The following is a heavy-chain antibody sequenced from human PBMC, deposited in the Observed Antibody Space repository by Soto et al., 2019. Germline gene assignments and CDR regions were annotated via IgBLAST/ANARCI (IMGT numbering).Heavy chain of an antibody. CDR3: ARDLYYDFWSGYSDGGMDV. J-gene: IGHJ6*02. D-gene: IGHD3-3*01. CDR1: GFTFSSYS. CDR2: ISSSSSYI. V-gene: IGHV3-21*01. Sequence: GGSLRLSCAASGFTFSSYSMNWVRQAPGKGLEWVSSISSSSSYIYYADSVKGRFTISRDNAKNSLYLQMNSLRAEDTAVYYCARDLYYDFWSGYSDGGMDVWGQGTTVTVSS.